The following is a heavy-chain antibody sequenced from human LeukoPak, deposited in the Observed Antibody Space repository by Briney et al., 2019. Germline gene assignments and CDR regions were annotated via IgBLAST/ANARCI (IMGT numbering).Heavy chain of an antibody. J-gene: IGHJ4*02. D-gene: IGHD6-6*01. V-gene: IGHV4-34*01. CDR3: ARESSTTQTNLFDY. CDR1: GGSFSGYY. CDR2: INHSGST. Sequence: SETLSLTCAVYGGSFSGYYWSWIRQPPGKGLEWIGEINHSGSTNYNPSLKSRVTISVDTSKNQFSLKLSSVTAADTAIYYCARESSTTQTNLFDYWGQGTLVTVSS.